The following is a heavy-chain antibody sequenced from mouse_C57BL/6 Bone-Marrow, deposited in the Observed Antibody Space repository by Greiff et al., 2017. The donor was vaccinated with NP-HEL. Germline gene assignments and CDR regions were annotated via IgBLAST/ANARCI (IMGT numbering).Heavy chain of an antibody. V-gene: IGHV1-42*01. CDR1: GYSFTGYY. CDR3: ARRGTRDGTWFAY. D-gene: IGHD3-3*01. Sequence: VQLQQSGPELVKPGASVKISCKASGYSFTGYYMNWVKQSPEKSLEWIGEINPSTGGTTYNQKFKAKATLTVDKSSSTAYMQLKSLTSEDSAVYYCARRGTRDGTWFAYWGQGTLVTVSA. J-gene: IGHJ3*01. CDR2: INPSTGGT.